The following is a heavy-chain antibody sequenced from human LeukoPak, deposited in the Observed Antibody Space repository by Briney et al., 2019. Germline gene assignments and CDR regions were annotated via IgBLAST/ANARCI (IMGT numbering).Heavy chain of an antibody. D-gene: IGHD6-19*01. CDR1: GFTFSSYG. CDR3: AKAEEQWLVRDAFDI. Sequence: PGGSLRLSCAASGFTFSSYGMHWVRQAPGKGLEWVAVISYDGSNKYYADSVKGRFTISRDNSKNTQYLQMNSLRAEDTAVYYCAKAEEQWLVRDAFDIWGQGTMVTVSS. CDR2: ISYDGSNK. V-gene: IGHV3-30*18. J-gene: IGHJ3*02.